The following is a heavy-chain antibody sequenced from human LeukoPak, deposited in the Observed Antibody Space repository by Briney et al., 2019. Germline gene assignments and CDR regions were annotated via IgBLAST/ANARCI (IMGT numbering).Heavy chain of an antibody. CDR3: CVHYYDTSGHFAR. CDR1: GFTFSTYW. CDR2: ISSDGSST. J-gene: IGHJ4*02. Sequence: GGSLRLSCAASGFTFSTYWMHWVRQAPGKGLVWVSRISSDGSSTSYADSVKGRFIISRDNAKNTLYLQMNSLRAEDTAVYYCCVHYYDTSGHFARWGQGTLVTVSS. D-gene: IGHD3-22*01. V-gene: IGHV3-74*01.